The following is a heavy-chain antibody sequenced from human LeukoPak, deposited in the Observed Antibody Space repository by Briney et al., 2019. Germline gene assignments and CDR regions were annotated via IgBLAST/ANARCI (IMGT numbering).Heavy chain of an antibody. J-gene: IGHJ5*02. Sequence: ASVKVSCKASGYTFTSYGISWVRQAPGQGLEWMGWISAYNGNTNYAQKLQGSVTMTTDTSTSTAYMELRSLRSDDTAVYYCARGERRVATGPLDPWGQGTLVTVSS. CDR3: ARGERRVATGPLDP. CDR1: GYTFTSYG. CDR2: ISAYNGNT. D-gene: IGHD5-12*01. V-gene: IGHV1-18*01.